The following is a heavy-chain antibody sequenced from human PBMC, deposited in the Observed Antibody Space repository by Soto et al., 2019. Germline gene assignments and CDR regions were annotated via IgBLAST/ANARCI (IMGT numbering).Heavy chain of an antibody. D-gene: IGHD3-10*01. V-gene: IGHV4-39*01. CDR2: IYYSGST. CDR3: ASTGDYGSGSYCSGSYYYGMDV. Sequence: SETLSLTCTVSGGSISSSSYYWGWIRQPPGKGLEWIGSIYYSGSTYYNPSLKSRVTISVDTSKNQFSLKLSSVTAADTAVYYCASTGDYGSGSYCSGSYYYGMDVWGQGTTVTVSS. CDR1: GGSISSSSYY. J-gene: IGHJ6*02.